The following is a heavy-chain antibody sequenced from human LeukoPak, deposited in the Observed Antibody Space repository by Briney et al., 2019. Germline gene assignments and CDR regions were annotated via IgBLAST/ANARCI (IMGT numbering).Heavy chain of an antibody. CDR3: ARTITIGGSYYFDY. CDR2: IYYSGST. Sequence: SETLSLTCTVSGGSVSSGSYYWSWIRQPPGKGLEWIVYIYYSGSTNYNPSLKSRVTISVDTSKNQFSLKLSSVTAADTAVYYCARTITIGGSYYFDYWGQGTLVTVSS. CDR1: GGSVSSGSYY. V-gene: IGHV4-61*01. J-gene: IGHJ4*02. D-gene: IGHD3-10*01.